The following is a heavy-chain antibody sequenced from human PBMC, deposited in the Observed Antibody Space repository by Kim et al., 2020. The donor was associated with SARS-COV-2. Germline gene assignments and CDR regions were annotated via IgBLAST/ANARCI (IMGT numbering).Heavy chain of an antibody. CDR2: ISAYNGNT. CDR3: AREPHIWFGELLPPGMDV. J-gene: IGHJ6*02. CDR1: GYTFTSYG. D-gene: IGHD3-10*01. V-gene: IGHV1-18*04. Sequence: ASVKVSCKASGYTFTSYGISWVRQAPGQGLEWMGWISAYNGNTNYAQKLQGRVTMTTDTSTSTAYMELRSLRSDDTAGYYCAREPHIWFGELLPPGMDVWGQGTTVTVSS.